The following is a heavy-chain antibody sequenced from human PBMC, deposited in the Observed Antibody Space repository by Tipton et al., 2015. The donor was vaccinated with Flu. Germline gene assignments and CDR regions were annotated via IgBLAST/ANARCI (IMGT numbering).Heavy chain of an antibody. CDR3: SGTQGTFDI. J-gene: IGHJ3*02. D-gene: IGHD1-26*01. Sequence: GSLRLSCAASGFAFDDYAMSWVRQAPGKGLEWVSVIYSGGSTYYADSVKGRFTISRDNSKNTLYLQMNSLRAEDTAVYYCSGTQGTFDIWGQGTMVTVSS. CDR1: GFAFDDYA. CDR2: IYSGGST. V-gene: IGHV3-53*01.